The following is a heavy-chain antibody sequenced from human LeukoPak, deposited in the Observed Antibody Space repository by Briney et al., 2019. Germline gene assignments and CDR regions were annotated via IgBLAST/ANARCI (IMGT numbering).Heavy chain of an antibody. CDR3: TKDSGDYYYYGMDV. Sequence: GRSLRLSCTVSGPSFDVYAMHWVRRVPGKGLEWVSGFSLDTDRIGYADSVKGRFTISRDNAKNSLYLEMNSLRVEDTALYYCTKDSGDYYYYGMDVWGQGTTVTVSS. D-gene: IGHD3-10*01. CDR1: GPSFDVYA. V-gene: IGHV3-9*01. CDR2: FSLDTDRI. J-gene: IGHJ6*02.